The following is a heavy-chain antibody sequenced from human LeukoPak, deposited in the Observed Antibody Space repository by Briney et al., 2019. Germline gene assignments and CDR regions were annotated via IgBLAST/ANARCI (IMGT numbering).Heavy chain of an antibody. CDR3: ARGVSSSWYYFDY. Sequence: PSETLSLTCAVYGGSFSGYYWSWIRQPPGKGLEWIGEINHSGSTNYNPSLKSRVTMSVDTSKNQFSLKLSSVTAADTAVYYCARGVSSSWYYFDYWGQGTLVTVSS. D-gene: IGHD6-13*01. CDR1: GGSFSGYY. J-gene: IGHJ4*02. CDR2: INHSGST. V-gene: IGHV4-34*01.